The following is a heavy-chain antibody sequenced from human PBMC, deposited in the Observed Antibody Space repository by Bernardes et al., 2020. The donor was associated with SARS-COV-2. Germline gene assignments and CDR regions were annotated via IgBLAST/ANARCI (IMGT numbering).Heavy chain of an antibody. Sequence: ASVKVSCKVSGYTLTELSMHWVRQAPGKGLEWMGGFDPDDGETIYAQKFPGRVTMTEDTPTDTAYMELSSLRSEDTAVYYCATAPGALVTDWFDPWGQGTLVTVSS. CDR1: GYTLTELS. CDR3: ATAPGALVTDWFDP. J-gene: IGHJ5*02. V-gene: IGHV1-24*01. D-gene: IGHD5-18*01. CDR2: FDPDDGET.